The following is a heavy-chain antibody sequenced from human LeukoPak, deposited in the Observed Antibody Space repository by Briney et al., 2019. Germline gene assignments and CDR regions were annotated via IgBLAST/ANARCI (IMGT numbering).Heavy chain of an antibody. Sequence: PSETLSLTCTVSGGSISSSSYYWGWIRQPPGKGLEWIGSIYYSGSTYYNPSLKSRVTISVDTSKNQFSLMLSSVTAADTAVYYCARHSSAARRSSWFDPWGQGTLVTVSS. CDR2: IYYSGST. J-gene: IGHJ5*02. CDR1: GGSISSSSYY. V-gene: IGHV4-39*01. CDR3: ARHSSAARRSSWFDP. D-gene: IGHD6-6*01.